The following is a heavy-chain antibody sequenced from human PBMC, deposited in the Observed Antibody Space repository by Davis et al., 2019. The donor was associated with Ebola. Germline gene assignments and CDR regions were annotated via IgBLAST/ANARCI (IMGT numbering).Heavy chain of an antibody. D-gene: IGHD2-2*01. Sequence: GESLKISCAASGFSFSNYNMNWVRQAPGKGLEWVSSISSSSSYMYYADSVKGRFTISRDNAKSSLYLQMNTPRAEDTAVYFCAKHGTPTAIGGQGTLVTVSS. V-gene: IGHV3-21*04. CDR1: GFSFSNYN. CDR2: ISSSSSYM. CDR3: AKHGTPTAI. J-gene: IGHJ4*02.